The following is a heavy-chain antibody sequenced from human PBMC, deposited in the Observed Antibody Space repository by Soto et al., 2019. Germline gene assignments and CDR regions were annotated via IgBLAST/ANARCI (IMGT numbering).Heavy chain of an antibody. Sequence: QLQLQESGPGLVKPSETLSLTCTVSGGSISSSSYYWGWIRQPPGKGLEWIGSIYYSGSTYYNPSLKSRVTISVDTSKNQLSPKLSSVTPADTDVYYCARRQWGYRSGWEHSSVVDYCVHGTLVTVSS. CDR3: ARRQWGYRSGWEHSSVVDY. CDR2: IYYSGST. D-gene: IGHD6-19*01. CDR1: GGSISSSSYY. V-gene: IGHV4-39*01. J-gene: IGHJ4*01.